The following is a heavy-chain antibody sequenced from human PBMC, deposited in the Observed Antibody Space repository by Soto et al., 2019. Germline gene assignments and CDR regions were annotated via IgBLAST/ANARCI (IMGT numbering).Heavy chain of an antibody. CDR2: IYYSGST. D-gene: IGHD6-19*01. CDR1: GGSISSSSYY. V-gene: IGHV4-39*01. Sequence: QLQLQESGPGLVKPSETLSLTCTVSGGSISSSSYYWGWIRQPPGKGLEWIGSIYYSGSTYYNPSLMSRVTISVDTSKNQFSLKLSSVTAADTAVYYCARIIAVDDKFPLDYWGQGTLVTVSS. J-gene: IGHJ4*02. CDR3: ARIIAVDDKFPLDY.